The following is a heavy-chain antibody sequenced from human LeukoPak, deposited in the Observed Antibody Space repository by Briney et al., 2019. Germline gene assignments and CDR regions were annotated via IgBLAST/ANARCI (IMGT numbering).Heavy chain of an antibody. D-gene: IGHD6-6*01. J-gene: IGHJ4*02. V-gene: IGHV4-34*01. CDR1: GGSFSGYY. CDR3: ARAPASLKVNYFDY. CDR2: INHSGST. Sequence: PSETLSLTCAVYGGSFSGYYWSWIRQPPGKGLEWIGEINHSGSTNYNPSLKSRVTISVDTSKNQFSLKLSSVTAADTAVYYCARAPASLKVNYFDYWGQGTLVTVSS.